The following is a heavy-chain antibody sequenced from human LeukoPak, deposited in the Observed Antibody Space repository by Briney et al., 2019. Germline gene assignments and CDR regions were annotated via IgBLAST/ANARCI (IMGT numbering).Heavy chain of an antibody. CDR1: GGSFSGYY. V-gene: IGHV4-34*01. Sequence: SETLSLTCAVYGGSFSGYYWSWIRQPPGKGLEWIGEINHSGSTNYNPSLKSRVTISVDTSKNQFSLKLSSVTAADTAVYYCARRDDYFDYWGQGTLVTVSS. J-gene: IGHJ4*02. CDR3: ARRDDYFDY. CDR2: INHSGST.